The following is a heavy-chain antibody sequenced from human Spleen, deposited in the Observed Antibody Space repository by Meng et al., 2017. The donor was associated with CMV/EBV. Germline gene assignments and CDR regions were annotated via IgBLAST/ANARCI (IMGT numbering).Heavy chain of an antibody. CDR3: ANFWSGSS. J-gene: IGHJ4*02. V-gene: IGHV1-46*01. D-gene: IGHD3-3*01. Sequence: VKVSCKASGHIFRNYALNWVRQAPGQGIEWMGIINPGGGSTSYAQKFQGRVTMTRDTSTSTVYMELSSLRSEDTAVYYCANFWSGSSWGQGTLVTVSS. CDR1: GHIFRNYA. CDR2: INPGGGST.